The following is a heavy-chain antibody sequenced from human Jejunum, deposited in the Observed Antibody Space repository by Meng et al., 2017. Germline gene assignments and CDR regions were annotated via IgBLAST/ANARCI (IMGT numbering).Heavy chain of an antibody. D-gene: IGHD1-7*01. V-gene: IGHV3-23*05. J-gene: IGHJ4*01. CDR1: GFTFTNYG. CDR3: AQGLITGTKIPTDD. Sequence: GESLKISCTASGFTFTNYGMTWVRQSPGKGLEWVSGIDTSGYITYYGDSVKGRFTISRDNSKNTVCLQMNSLRAEDTAIYYCAQGLITGTKIPTDDWCHGTLVTVSS. CDR2: IDTSGYIT.